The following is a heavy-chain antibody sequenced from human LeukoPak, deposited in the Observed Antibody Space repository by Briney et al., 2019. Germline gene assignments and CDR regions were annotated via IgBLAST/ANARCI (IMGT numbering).Heavy chain of an antibody. J-gene: IGHJ3*02. Sequence: SETLSLTCTVSGGSISSSIYYWGWIRQPPGKGLECIGNIYYGGSTYYNPSLKSRVTISVDTSKNQLSLKLSSVTAADTAVYYCARRGYGDYDVFDIWGQGTMVTVSS. CDR3: ARRGYGDYDVFDI. V-gene: IGHV4-39*01. CDR2: IYYGGST. CDR1: GGSISSSIYY. D-gene: IGHD4-17*01.